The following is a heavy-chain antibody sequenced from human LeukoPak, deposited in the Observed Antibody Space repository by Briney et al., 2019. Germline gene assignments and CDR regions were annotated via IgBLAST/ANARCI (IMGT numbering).Heavy chain of an antibody. CDR2: ISSNGGST. CDR1: GFTFSSYA. CDR3: ARDHYSGGGWFDP. Sequence: GGSLRLSCAASGFTFSSYAMHWVRQAPGKGLEYVSAISSNGGSTYYANSVKGRFTISRDNSKNTLYLQVGSLRAEDMAVYYCARDHYSGGGWFDPWGQGTLVTVSS. V-gene: IGHV3-64*01. J-gene: IGHJ5*02. D-gene: IGHD2-15*01.